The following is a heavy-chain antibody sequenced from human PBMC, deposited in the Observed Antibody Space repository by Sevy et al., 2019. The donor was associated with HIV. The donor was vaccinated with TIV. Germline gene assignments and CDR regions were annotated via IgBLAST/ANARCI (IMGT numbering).Heavy chain of an antibody. V-gene: IGHV3-33*01. Sequence: GGSLRLSCAASGFIFSSYGMHWVRQAPGKGLEWVAVTWYDGSNKYYGDSVKGRFTISRDNSKNTLYLQMNSLRAEDTAGYYCAGDMEGTNTGGFFDYWGQGTLGTVSS. D-gene: IGHD6-25*01. CDR3: AGDMEGTNTGGFFDY. CDR2: TWYDGSNK. CDR1: GFIFSSYG. J-gene: IGHJ4*02.